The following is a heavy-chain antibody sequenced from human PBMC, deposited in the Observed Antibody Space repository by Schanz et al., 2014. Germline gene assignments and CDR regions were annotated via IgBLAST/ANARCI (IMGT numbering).Heavy chain of an antibody. CDR1: GFTFHTYD. CDR3: ARGREVVAKIFDV. D-gene: IGHD3-22*01. Sequence: QVQLVESGGGLVKPGGSLRLSCAASGFTFHTYDMHWVRQAPGKGLEWVAQISHDGHRDFYADSVKGRFTVSRDNAKSSVYLQMNSLRAEDTAVYYCARGREVVAKIFDVWGQGTLVTVSS. J-gene: IGHJ4*02. CDR2: ISHDGHRD. V-gene: IGHV3-30-3*01.